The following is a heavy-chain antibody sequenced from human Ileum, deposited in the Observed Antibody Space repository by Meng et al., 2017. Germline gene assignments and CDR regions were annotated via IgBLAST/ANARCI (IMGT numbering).Heavy chain of an antibody. Sequence: QVEPPECGGGVFDSSETLSRTCAVYGGSFSGYYWSSIRQPPGKGLEWIGEIKHSGSTNYNPSIKSRVTISVDTSKNQFSLKLSSVTAADTAVYYCARSERSVYWYFDLWGRGTLVTVSS. D-gene: IGHD1-26*01. CDR3: ARSERSVYWYFDL. J-gene: IGHJ2*01. CDR2: IKHSGST. V-gene: IGHV4-34*01. CDR1: GGSFSGYY.